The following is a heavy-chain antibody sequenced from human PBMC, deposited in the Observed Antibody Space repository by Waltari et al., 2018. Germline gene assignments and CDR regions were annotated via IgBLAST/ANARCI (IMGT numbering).Heavy chain of an antibody. D-gene: IGHD6-13*01. Sequence: EVQLLQSGGGLVQPGGSLGLSCAASGFTFSSYTMPWVRQTPGKGLGRVSGITGSGDHIYFADSVKGRFTISRDNSKNTLYLQMNSLRAEDTAVYYCTKGGMAAALDSWGQGTLVTVSS. CDR2: ITGSGDHI. V-gene: IGHV3-23*01. CDR1: GFTFSSYT. CDR3: TKGGMAAALDS. J-gene: IGHJ4*02.